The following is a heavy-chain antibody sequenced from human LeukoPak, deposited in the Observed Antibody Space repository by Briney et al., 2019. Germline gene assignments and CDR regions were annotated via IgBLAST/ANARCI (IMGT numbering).Heavy chain of an antibody. Sequence: SETLSLTCTVSGGSISSGGYYWSWIRQHPGKGLEWIGYIYYSGSTNYNPSLKSRVTISVDTSKNQFSLKLSSVTAADTAVYYCARGGGRGSSALFDYWGQGTLVTVSS. CDR2: IYYSGST. D-gene: IGHD6-6*01. V-gene: IGHV4-61*08. J-gene: IGHJ4*02. CDR3: ARGGGRGSSALFDY. CDR1: GGSISSGGYY.